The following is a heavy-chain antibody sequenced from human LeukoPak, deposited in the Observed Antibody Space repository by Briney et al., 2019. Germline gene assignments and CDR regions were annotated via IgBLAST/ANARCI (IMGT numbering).Heavy chain of an antibody. D-gene: IGHD6-13*01. CDR2: ISYDGSNK. V-gene: IGHV3-30-3*01. J-gene: IGHJ4*02. CDR1: GFTFSSHA. CDR3: ARVLGAAGTYYFDY. Sequence: GGSLRLSCAASGFTFSSHAIHWVRQAPGKGLEWVTLISYDGSNKYYADSVKGRFTISRDNSNNTLYLQMNSLRTEDTAVYYCARVLGAAGTYYFDYWGQGTLVTVSS.